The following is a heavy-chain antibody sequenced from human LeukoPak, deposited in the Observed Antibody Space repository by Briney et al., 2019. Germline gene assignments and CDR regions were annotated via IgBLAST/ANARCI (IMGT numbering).Heavy chain of an antibody. CDR3: ARQGGGYSHGYFPPDFDY. CDR2: IYPGDSDT. Sequence: GESLKISCKGSGYSFTSYWIGWVRQMPGKGLGWMGIIYPGDSDTRYSPSFQGQVTISADKSISTAYLQWSSLKASDTAMYYCARQGGGYSHGYFPPDFDYWGQGTLVTVSS. D-gene: IGHD5-18*01. V-gene: IGHV5-51*01. J-gene: IGHJ4*02. CDR1: GYSFTSYW.